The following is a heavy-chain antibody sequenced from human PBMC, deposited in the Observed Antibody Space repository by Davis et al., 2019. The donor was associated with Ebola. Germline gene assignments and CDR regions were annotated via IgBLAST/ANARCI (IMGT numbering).Heavy chain of an antibody. V-gene: IGHV4-39*01. D-gene: IGHD3-10*01. J-gene: IGHJ6*02. CDR2: IDHSGST. CDR3: ARVHWFYGMDV. Sequence: PSETLSLTCSVSGGSISSSSYSWGWIRQPPGKGLEWIGSIDHSGSTYYSPSLKSRVTLSVDTSKKQLALNLNPVTAADTAVYFCARVHWFYGMDVWGRGITVIVSS. CDR1: GGSISSSSYS.